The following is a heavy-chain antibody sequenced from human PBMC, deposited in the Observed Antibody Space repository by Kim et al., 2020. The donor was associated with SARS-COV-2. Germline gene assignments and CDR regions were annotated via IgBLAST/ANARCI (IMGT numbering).Heavy chain of an antibody. CDR2: IKQDGSEK. CDR3: SRLQRGVISRYYYYFMDV. CDR1: GFSLESHW. J-gene: IGHJ6*03. Sequence: GGSLRLSCVASGFSLESHWMTWVRQAPGKGLEWVANIKQDGSEKYYVESVKGRFTISRDNAENSLFLYMNSLTVEYTAFYFFSRLQRGVISRYYYYFMDV. D-gene: IGHD3-16*02. V-gene: IGHV3-7*01.